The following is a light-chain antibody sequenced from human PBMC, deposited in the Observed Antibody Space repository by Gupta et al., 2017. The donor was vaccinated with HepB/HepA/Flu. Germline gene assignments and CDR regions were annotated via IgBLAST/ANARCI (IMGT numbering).Light chain of an antibody. CDR3: QVWGSHYDYPV. CDR2: SNN. CDR1: NIGGKV. Sequence: YELTQPPSMSVAPGQTARTTCGGNNIGGKVVQWYQKGPAQAPLLVIYSNNDRPSGISERLSASNAGNTAKLNISRVDAGDEPDYYGQVWGSHYDYPVFGGAAKL. J-gene: IGLJ3*02. V-gene: IGLV3-21*01.